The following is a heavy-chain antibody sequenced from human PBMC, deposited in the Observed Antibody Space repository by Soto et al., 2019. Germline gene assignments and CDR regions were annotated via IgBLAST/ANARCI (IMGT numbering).Heavy chain of an antibody. Sequence: EVQLLESGGGLVQPGGSLRLSCAASGFTFSSYAMNWVRQAPGKGLEWVSVIRGSGCSTYYTDSVKGRFTISRDNSKTTLYLQMNSLRAEDTAVYYCARRSSSWYFDCWGQGTLVTVSS. V-gene: IGHV3-23*01. CDR1: GFTFSSYA. J-gene: IGHJ4*02. D-gene: IGHD6-13*01. CDR2: IRGSGCST. CDR3: ARRSSSWYFDC.